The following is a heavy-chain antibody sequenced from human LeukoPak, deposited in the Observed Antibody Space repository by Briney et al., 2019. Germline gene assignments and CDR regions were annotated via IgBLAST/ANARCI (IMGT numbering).Heavy chain of an antibody. J-gene: IGHJ5*02. CDR1: GGSFSGYY. Sequence: PSETLSLTCAVYGGSFSGYYWSWIRQPPGKGLEWIGEINHSGSTNYNPSLKSRVTISVDTSKNQFSLKLSSVTAADTAVYYCARDSGYSYGYNWFDPWGQGTLVTVSS. CDR3: ARDSGYSYGYNWFDP. V-gene: IGHV4-34*01. D-gene: IGHD5-18*01. CDR2: INHSGST.